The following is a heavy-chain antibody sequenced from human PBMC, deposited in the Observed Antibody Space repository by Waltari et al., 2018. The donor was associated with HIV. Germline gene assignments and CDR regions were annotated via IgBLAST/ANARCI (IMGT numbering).Heavy chain of an antibody. CDR3: ARDHRNRAYYYYGMDV. CDR1: GGSISSSSYY. J-gene: IGHJ6*02. CDR2: IYYSGST. V-gene: IGHV4-39*07. Sequence: QLQLQESGPGLVKPSETLSLTCTVSGGSISSSSYYWGWIRQPPGKGLEWIGSIYYSGSTYYNPTLKSRFTISVDTSKNQFSRKLSAVTAADTAVYYCARDHRNRAYYYYGMDVWGQGTTVTVSS.